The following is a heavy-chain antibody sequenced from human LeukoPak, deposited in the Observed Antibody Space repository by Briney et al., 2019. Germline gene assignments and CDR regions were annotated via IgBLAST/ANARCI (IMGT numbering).Heavy chain of an antibody. CDR1: GFTFSDYY. J-gene: IGHJ5*01. V-gene: IGHV3-11*01. D-gene: IGHD5-18*01. Sequence: MSGGSLRLSCAASGFTFSDYYMSWIGQAPGKGLEWVSYISSSGSTIYYADSVKGRFTISRDNAKNSLYLQMNSLRADDTAVYYRAKGSGYSSPEFDLWGQGTPVTVSS. CDR2: ISSSGSTI. CDR3: AKGSGYSSPEFDL.